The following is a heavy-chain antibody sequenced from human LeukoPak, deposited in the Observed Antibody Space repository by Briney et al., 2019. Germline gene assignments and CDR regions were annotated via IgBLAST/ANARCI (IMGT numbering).Heavy chain of an antibody. V-gene: IGHV1-2*02. Sequence: ASVKVSCKASGYTFTGYYMHWVRQAPGQGLEWMGWINPNSGGTNYAQKFQGRVTMTRDTSISTAYMELSRLRSDDTAVYYCARGSVYYDSSGYSFDYWGQGTLVTVSS. J-gene: IGHJ4*02. CDR1: GYTFTGYY. D-gene: IGHD3-22*01. CDR2: INPNSGGT. CDR3: ARGSVYYDSSGYSFDY.